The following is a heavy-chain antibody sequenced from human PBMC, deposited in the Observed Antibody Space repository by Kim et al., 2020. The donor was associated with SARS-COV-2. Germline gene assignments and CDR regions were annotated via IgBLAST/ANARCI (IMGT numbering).Heavy chain of an antibody. D-gene: IGHD6-13*01. CDR3: AKGQGSGYSSSWYYYYYGVVV. Sequence: GGSLRLSCAASGFTFSSYAMSWVRQAPGKGLEWVSVIYSGGSSTYYADSVKGRFTISRDNSNNTLYLQMNSLRAEDTAVYYCAKGQGSGYSSSWYYYYYGVVVWGQGTTVTVS. J-gene: IGHJ6*01. CDR2: IYSGGSST. CDR1: GFTFSSYA. V-gene: IGHV3-23*03.